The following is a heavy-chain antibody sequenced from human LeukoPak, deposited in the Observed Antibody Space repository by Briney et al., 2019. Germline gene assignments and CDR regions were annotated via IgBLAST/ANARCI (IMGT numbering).Heavy chain of an antibody. CDR1: GYTFTGYY. V-gene: IGHV1-2*06. CDR2: INPNSGGT. J-gene: IGHJ4*02. D-gene: IGHD5-18*01. CDR3: SSFFTAMEIDY. Sequence: GASVKVSCKASGYTFTGYYMHWVRQAPGQGLEWMGRINPNSGGTNYAQEFQGRVTMTRDTSISTAYMELSRLRSDDTAVYYCSSFFTAMEIDYWGQRTLVTVSS.